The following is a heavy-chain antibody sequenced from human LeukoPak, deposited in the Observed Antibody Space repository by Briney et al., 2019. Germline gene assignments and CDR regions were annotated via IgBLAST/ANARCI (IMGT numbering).Heavy chain of an antibody. D-gene: IGHD1-26*01. CDR3: ARAPRLGSYYDY. CDR1: GGSISSSSYY. CDR2: IYYSGST. V-gene: IGHV4-39*07. J-gene: IGHJ4*02. Sequence: PSETLSLTCTVSGGSISSSSYYWGWIRQPPGKGLEWIGSIYYSGSTYYNPSLKSRVTISVDTSKNQFSLKLSSVTAADTAVYYCARAPRLGSYYDYWGQGTLVTVSS.